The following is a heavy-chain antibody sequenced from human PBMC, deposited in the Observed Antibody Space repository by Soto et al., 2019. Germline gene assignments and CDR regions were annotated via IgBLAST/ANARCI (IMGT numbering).Heavy chain of an antibody. Sequence: PSETLSLTCTVSGGSISSSSYYWGWIRQPPGKGLEWIGSIYYSGSTYYNPSLKSRVTISVDTSKNQFSLKLSSVTAADTAVYYCARCPEMEIAVADDAFEIWGQGTMVTVSS. CDR3: ARCPEMEIAVADDAFEI. V-gene: IGHV4-39*01. CDR1: GGSISSSSYY. D-gene: IGHD6-19*01. CDR2: IYYSGST. J-gene: IGHJ3*02.